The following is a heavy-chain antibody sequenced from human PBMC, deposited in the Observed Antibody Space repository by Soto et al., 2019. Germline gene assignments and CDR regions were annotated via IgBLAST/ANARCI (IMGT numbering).Heavy chain of an antibody. CDR2: VGTAGDT. Sequence: EVQLVESGGGLAQPGGSLRLSCAASGFTFSTYDMHWVRQTPGKGPEWIAAVGTAGDTYYSGSVKGQFTISRDNAENSLYLQINSLRGGDTAVYYCARGRYCCYMDVGGKGTTVTVSS. J-gene: IGHJ6*03. CDR1: GFTFSTYD. CDR3: ARGRYCCYMDV. V-gene: IGHV3-13*01.